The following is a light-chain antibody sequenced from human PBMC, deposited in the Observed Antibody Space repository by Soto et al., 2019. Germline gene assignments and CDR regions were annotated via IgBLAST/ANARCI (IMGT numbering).Light chain of an antibody. CDR2: EGN. J-gene: IGLJ1*01. V-gene: IGLV2-23*01. CDR1: SSDVGSYNL. Sequence: QSALTQPASVSGSPGQSITISCTGTSSDVGSYNLVSWYQHHPGKAPKLMIYEGNKRPAGVSHRFSGSKSGNTASLTISGIPAEDEADYYCCSYAGSRTYVFGTGTKLTVL. CDR3: CSYAGSRTYV.